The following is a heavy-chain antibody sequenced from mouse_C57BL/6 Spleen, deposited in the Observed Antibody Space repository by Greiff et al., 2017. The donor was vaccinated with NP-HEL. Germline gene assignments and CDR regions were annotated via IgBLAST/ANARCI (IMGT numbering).Heavy chain of an antibody. Sequence: EVQLQQSGPELVKPGASVKISCKASGYTFTDYYMNWVKQSHGKSLEWIGDINPNNGGTSYNQKFKGKATLTVDKSSSTAYMELRSLTSEDSAVYYCARANLNWDDAMDYWGQGTSVTVSS. CDR2: INPNNGGT. CDR3: ARANLNWDDAMDY. D-gene: IGHD4-1*01. V-gene: IGHV1-26*01. J-gene: IGHJ4*01. CDR1: GYTFTDYY.